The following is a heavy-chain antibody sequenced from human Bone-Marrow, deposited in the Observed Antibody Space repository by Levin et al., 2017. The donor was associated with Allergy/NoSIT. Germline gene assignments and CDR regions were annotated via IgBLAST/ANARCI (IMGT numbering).Heavy chain of an antibody. CDR3: ARARQTTQGAFDI. V-gene: IGHV3-30-3*01. D-gene: IGHD4-17*01. Sequence: GESLKISCAASGFTFSSYAMHWVRQAPGKGLEWVAVISYDGSNKYYADSVKGRFTISRDNSKNTLYLQMNSLRAEDTAVYYCARARQTTQGAFDIWGQGTMVTVSS. CDR1: GFTFSSYA. J-gene: IGHJ3*02. CDR2: ISYDGSNK.